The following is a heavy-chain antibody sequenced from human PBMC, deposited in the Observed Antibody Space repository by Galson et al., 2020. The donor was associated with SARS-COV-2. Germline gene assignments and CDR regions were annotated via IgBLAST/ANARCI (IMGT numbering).Heavy chain of an antibody. J-gene: IGHJ6*02. CDR3: VGGCGELLAGVDYYGMDV. CDR1: GGSISSSSYY. D-gene: IGHD3-10*01. CDR2: IYYSGST. V-gene: IGHV4-39*01. Sequence: SETLSLTCTVSGGSISSSSYYWGWIRPPPGKGLEWIGSIYYSGSTYHNPSLKSRVTISGDTSKNQFYLKLRAVTAADTAVYYCVGGCGELLAGVDYYGMDVWGQGTTVTVSS.